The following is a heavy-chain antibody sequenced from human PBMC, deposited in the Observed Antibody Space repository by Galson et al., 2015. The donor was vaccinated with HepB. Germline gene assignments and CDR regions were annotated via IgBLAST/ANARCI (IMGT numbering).Heavy chain of an antibody. CDR3: ARELQGYYYGMDV. J-gene: IGHJ6*02. CDR2: ISSSSSYI. Sequence: SLRLSCAASGFTFSSYSMNWVRQAPGKGLEWVSSISSSSSYIYYADSVKGRFTISRDNAKNSLYLQMNSLRAEDTAVYYCARELQGYYYGMDVWGQGTTVTVSS. D-gene: IGHD4-11*01. V-gene: IGHV3-21*01. CDR1: GFTFSSYS.